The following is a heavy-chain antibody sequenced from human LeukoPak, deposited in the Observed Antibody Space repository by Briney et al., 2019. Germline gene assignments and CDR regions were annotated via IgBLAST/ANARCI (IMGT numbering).Heavy chain of an antibody. J-gene: IGHJ3*02. CDR2: INPNSGGT. D-gene: IGHD2-15*01. CDR3: ARAPGPGARRYCSGGSCYKADAFDI. CDR1: GYTFTGYY. Sequence: ASVKVSCKASGYTFTGYYMHWVRQAPGQGLEWMGWINPNSGGTNYAQKFQGRVTMTRDTSICTAYMELSRLRSDDTAVYYCARAPGPGARRYCSGGSCYKADAFDIWGQGTMVTVSS. V-gene: IGHV1-2*02.